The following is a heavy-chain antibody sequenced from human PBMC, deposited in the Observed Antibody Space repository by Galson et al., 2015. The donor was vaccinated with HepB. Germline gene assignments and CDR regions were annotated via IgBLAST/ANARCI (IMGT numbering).Heavy chain of an antibody. CDR1: GFTFDDYS. CDR3: AKDLYRGTTLFDY. V-gene: IGHV3-43*01. J-gene: IGHJ4*02. Sequence: SLRLSCAASGFTFDDYSMHWVRQRPGKGLEWVSHISWDGIGTYYSDPVRGRFTISRDNSKNSLFLHMHSLRTEDTALYYCAKDLYRGTTLFDYWGQGTQVTVSS. CDR2: ISWDGIGT. D-gene: IGHD3-16*01.